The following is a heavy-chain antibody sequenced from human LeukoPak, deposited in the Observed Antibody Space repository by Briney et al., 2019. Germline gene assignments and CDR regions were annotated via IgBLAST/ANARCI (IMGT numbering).Heavy chain of an antibody. J-gene: IGHJ6*03. CDR3: ARERYLPSGGYYYMDV. CDR2: ISSGSNTR. Sequence: GGSLRLSCVAYGTTFDRYSMDWVRQAPGKGLEWVSCISSGSNTRLYAESVKGRFTISRDNSNDSLFLQMNSLRAEDSAVYYCARERYLPSGGYYYMDVWGKGTTVTVSS. CDR1: GTTFDRYS. V-gene: IGHV3-48*04. D-gene: IGHD5-12*01.